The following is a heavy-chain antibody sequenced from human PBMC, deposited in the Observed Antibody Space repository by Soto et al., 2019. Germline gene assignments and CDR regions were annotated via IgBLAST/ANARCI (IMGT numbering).Heavy chain of an antibody. J-gene: IGHJ4*02. D-gene: IGHD1-26*01. CDR2: ISYDGSNK. CDR1: GFTFSSYG. Sequence: GGSLRLSCAASGFTFSSYGMHWVRQAPGKGLEWVAVISYDGSNKYYADSVKGRFTISRDNSKNTLYLQMNSLRAEDTAVYYCAKMGLNDYWGQGTLVTVSS. V-gene: IGHV3-30*18. CDR3: AKMGLNDY.